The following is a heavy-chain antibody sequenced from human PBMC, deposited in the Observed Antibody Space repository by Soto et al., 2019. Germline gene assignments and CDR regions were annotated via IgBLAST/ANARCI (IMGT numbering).Heavy chain of an antibody. CDR2: ITYSGNT. CDR3: VRGGSCTNGVCSVFDY. Sequence: SETLSLTCTVSGGSVSSVGYYWRWIRHHPGKGLEWIGYITYSGNTYYNPSLESRVTMSADTSKNQFSLKLSSVTAADTAVYFCVRGGSCTNGVCSVFDYWGQGTLVTVSS. CDR1: GGSVSSVGYY. D-gene: IGHD2-8*01. J-gene: IGHJ4*02. V-gene: IGHV4-31*03.